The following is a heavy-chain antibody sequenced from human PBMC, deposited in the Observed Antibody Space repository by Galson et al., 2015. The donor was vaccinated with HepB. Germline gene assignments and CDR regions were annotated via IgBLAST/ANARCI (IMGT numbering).Heavy chain of an antibody. CDR2: INTNTGNP. Sequence: SVKVSCKASGYTFTSYAMNGVRQAPGQGLEWMGWINTNTGNPTYAQGFTGRFVFSLDTSVSTAYLQISSLKAEDTAVYYCARTMVRGVINPMEWFDPWGQGTLVTVSS. D-gene: IGHD3-10*01. CDR3: ARTMVRGVINPMEWFDP. V-gene: IGHV7-4-1*02. CDR1: GYTFTSYA. J-gene: IGHJ5*02.